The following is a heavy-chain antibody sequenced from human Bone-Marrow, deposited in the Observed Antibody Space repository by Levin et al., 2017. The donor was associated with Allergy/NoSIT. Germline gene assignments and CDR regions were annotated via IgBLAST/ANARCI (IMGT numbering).Heavy chain of an antibody. CDR3: AKDGETFLEWLLPTYYFDY. CDR1: GFTFSSYA. V-gene: IGHV3-23*01. J-gene: IGHJ4*02. Sequence: GESLKISCAASGFTFSSYAMSWVRQAPGKGLEWVSAISGSGGSTYYADSVKGRFTISRDNSKNTLYLQMNSLRAEDTAVYYCAKDGETFLEWLLPTYYFDYWGQGTLVTVSS. D-gene: IGHD3-3*01. CDR2: ISGSGGST.